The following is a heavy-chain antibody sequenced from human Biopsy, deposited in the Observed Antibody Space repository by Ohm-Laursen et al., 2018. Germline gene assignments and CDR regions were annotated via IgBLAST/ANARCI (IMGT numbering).Heavy chain of an antibody. CDR3: AKDCGLGGDRDY. Sequence: ASVKVSCKPSGYTFTDYYIHWVRQAPGQGPEWMGWINPKSGGTKYAQKFQGRVTMTRDTSIDTVHMELSRLTSGDTALYYCAKDCGLGGDRDYWGQGTLVTVSS. J-gene: IGHJ4*02. CDR1: GYTFTDYY. CDR2: INPKSGGT. D-gene: IGHD2-21*01. V-gene: IGHV1-2*02.